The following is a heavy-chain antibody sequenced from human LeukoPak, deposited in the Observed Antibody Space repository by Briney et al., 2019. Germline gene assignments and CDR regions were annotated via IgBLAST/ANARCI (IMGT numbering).Heavy chain of an antibody. D-gene: IGHD5-24*01. Sequence: GGYVRLSWAASGFTFSNAWMRWVRQAPGKGLEWVGRIKSKTDGGTTDYAAPVQGSFTISRDDSKNTLYLQMNSLKTEDTAVYYCTTDLPRGGYNLESVPIDYWGHGNLVTVPS. CDR3: TTDLPRGGYNLESVPIDY. CDR2: IKSKTDGGTT. J-gene: IGHJ4*01. CDR1: GFTFSNAW. V-gene: IGHV3-15*01.